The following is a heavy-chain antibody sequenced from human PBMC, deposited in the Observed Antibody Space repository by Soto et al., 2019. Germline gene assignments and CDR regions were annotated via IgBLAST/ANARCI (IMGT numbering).Heavy chain of an antibody. V-gene: IGHV1-3*05. CDR3: ARGIVVVTALDY. CDR1: GYTFTSYA. J-gene: IGHJ4*02. D-gene: IGHD2-21*02. Sequence: QVQLVQSGAEEKKPGASVKVSCKASGYTFTSYAMHWVRQAPGQRLEWMGWINAGNGNTKYSQKFQGRVTISRDTSGSTACMELSSLRCEDTVVYNCARGIVVVTALDYWGQGTLVTVSS. CDR2: INAGNGNT.